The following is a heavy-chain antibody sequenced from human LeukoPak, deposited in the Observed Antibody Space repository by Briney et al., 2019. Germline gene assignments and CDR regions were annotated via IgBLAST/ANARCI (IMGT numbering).Heavy chain of an antibody. V-gene: IGHV4-39*07. J-gene: IGHJ5*02. Sequence: KPSGTLSLTCTVSGGSISSSSYYWGWIRRPPGKGLEWIGSIYYSGSTYYNPSLKSRVTISVDTSKNQFSLRLSSVTAADTAVYYCARASSDYSLSWFDPWGQGTLVTVSS. CDR1: GGSISSSSYY. CDR3: ARASSDYSLSWFDP. D-gene: IGHD3-22*01. CDR2: IYYSGST.